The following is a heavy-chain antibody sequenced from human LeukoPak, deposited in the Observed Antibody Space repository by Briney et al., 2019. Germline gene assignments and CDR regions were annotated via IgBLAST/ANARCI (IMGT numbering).Heavy chain of an antibody. CDR2: IIPILGIA. J-gene: IGHJ4*02. CDR1: VDTFSSYT. D-gene: IGHD5-24*01. Sequence: VEVSCGFSVDTFSSYTNSWVRQAPGQGRECRGRIIPILGIAKYAQKFQGRVTITADKSTNTAYMELSSLRSEDTAVYYCARGVGDGYNWDYWGQGTLVTVSS. V-gene: IGHV1-69*02. CDR3: ARGVGDGYNWDY.